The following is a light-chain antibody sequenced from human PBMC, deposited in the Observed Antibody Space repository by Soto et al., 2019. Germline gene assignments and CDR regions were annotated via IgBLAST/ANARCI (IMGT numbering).Light chain of an antibody. CDR1: SGHSSYI. Sequence: QPVLTQSSSASASLGSSVKLTCTLSSGHSSYIIAWHQQQPGKAPRYLMKLEGSGSYNKGSGVPDRFSGSSYGADRYLTISNLQSEDEADYYCETWDTNVVFGGGTKLTVL. CDR2: LEGSGSY. J-gene: IGLJ2*01. V-gene: IGLV4-60*03. CDR3: ETWDTNVV.